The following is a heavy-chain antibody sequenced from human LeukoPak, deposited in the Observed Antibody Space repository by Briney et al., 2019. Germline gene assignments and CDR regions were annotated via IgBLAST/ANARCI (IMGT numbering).Heavy chain of an antibody. CDR3: ARDHSLDY. V-gene: IGHV3-53*04. J-gene: IGHJ4*02. D-gene: IGHD6-13*01. Sequence: GGSLRLSCAASGFTVTSNYMSWVRQAPGKGLEWVSGLYSGGSTFYADSVKGRFTISRHNSKNTVSLQMNSLRTEDPAVYYCARDHSLDYWGQGTLVTASS. CDR1: GFTVTSNY. CDR2: LYSGGST.